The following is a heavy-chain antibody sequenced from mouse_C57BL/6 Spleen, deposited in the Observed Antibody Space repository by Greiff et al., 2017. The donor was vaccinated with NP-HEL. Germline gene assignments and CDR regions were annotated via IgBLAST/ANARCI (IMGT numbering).Heavy chain of an antibody. D-gene: IGHD1-1*01. CDR3: ARGSYHPFDY. CDR2: IDPSDSET. V-gene: IGHV1-52*01. J-gene: IGHJ2*01. CDR1: GYTFTSYW. Sequence: QVQLKQSGAELVRPGSSVKLSCKASGYTFTSYWMHWVKQRPIQGLEWIGNIDPSDSETHYNQKFKDKATLTVDKSSSTAYMQLSSLTSEDSAVYYCARGSYHPFDYWGQGTTLTVSS.